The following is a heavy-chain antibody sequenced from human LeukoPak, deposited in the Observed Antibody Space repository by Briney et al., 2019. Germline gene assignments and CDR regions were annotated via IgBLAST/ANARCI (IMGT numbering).Heavy chain of an antibody. D-gene: IGHD3-9*01. J-gene: IGHJ4*02. V-gene: IGHV3-23*01. Sequence: GGSLRLSCAASGFAFSNYAMSWVRQAPGKGLEWVSGISSSGGSTYYADSVKGRFTISRDNSKNTLYLQMNSLRAEDTAVYYCAKARDYDILTGSHFDYWGQGTLVTVSS. CDR1: GFAFSNYA. CDR3: AKARDYDILTGSHFDY. CDR2: ISSSGGST.